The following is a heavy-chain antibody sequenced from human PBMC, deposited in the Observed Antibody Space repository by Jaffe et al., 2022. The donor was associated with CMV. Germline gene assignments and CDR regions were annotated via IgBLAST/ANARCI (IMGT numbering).Heavy chain of an antibody. CDR2: IYHSGST. CDR3: ARDPAPTKSVVVVAAMVNDAFDI. J-gene: IGHJ3*02. Sequence: QVQLQESGPGLVKPSGTLSLTCAVSGGSISSSNWWSWVRQPPGKGLEWIGEIYHSGSTNYNPSLKSRVTISVDKSKNQFSLKLSSVTAADTAVYYCARDPAPTKSVVVVAAMVNDAFDIWGQGTMVTVSS. V-gene: IGHV4-4*02. D-gene: IGHD2-15*01. CDR1: GGSISSSNW.